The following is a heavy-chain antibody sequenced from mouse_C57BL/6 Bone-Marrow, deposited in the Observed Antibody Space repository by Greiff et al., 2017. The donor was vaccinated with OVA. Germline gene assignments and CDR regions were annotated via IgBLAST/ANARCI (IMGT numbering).Heavy chain of an antibody. CDR3: ARYPLGYFDV. CDR1: GYTFTDYN. J-gene: IGHJ1*03. Sequence: VHVKQSGPELVKPGASVKIPCKASGYTFTDYNMDWVKQSHGKSLEWIGDINPNNGGTIYNQKFKGKATLTVDKSSSTAYMELRSLTSEDTAVYYCARYPLGYFDVWGTGTTVTVSS. CDR2: INPNNGGT. V-gene: IGHV1-18*01.